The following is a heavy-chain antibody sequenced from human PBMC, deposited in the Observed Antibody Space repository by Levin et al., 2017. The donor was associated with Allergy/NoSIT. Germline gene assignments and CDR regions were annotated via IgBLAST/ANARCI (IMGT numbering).Heavy chain of an antibody. CDR2: IYYSGST. Sequence: SETLSLTCTVSGGSISSYYWSWIRQPPGKGLEWIGYIYYSGSTNYNPSLKSRVTISVDTSKNQFSLKLSSVTAADTAVYYCASSGSSGPDYWGQGTLVTVSS. CDR3: ASSGSSGPDY. V-gene: IGHV4-59*08. CDR1: GGSISSYY. J-gene: IGHJ4*02. D-gene: IGHD3-22*01.